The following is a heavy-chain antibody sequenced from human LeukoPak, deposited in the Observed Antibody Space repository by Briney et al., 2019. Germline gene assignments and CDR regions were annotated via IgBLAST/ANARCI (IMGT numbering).Heavy chain of an antibody. D-gene: IGHD3-22*01. CDR3: AKDHRDTMIVVVTGFDY. Sequence: GGSLRLSCAASGFTFSSYAMSWVRQAPEKGLEWVSAISGSGDSTYYADSVKGRFTISRDNSKNTLYLQMNSLRAEDTGVYYCAKDHRDTMIVVVTGFDYWSQGTLVTVSS. J-gene: IGHJ4*02. CDR1: GFTFSSYA. CDR2: ISGSGDST. V-gene: IGHV3-23*01.